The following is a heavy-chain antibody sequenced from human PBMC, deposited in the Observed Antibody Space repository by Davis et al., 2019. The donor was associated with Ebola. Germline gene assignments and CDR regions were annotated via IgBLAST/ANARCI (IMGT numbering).Heavy chain of an antibody. CDR2: IIPILGIA. D-gene: IGHD1-20*01. CDR3: ARDNWNQNWFDP. V-gene: IGHV1-69*04. Sequence: SVKVSYKASGGTFSSYAISWVRQAPGQGLEWMGRIIPILGIANYAQKFQGRVTITADKSTNTAYMELSSLRSEDTAVYYCARDNWNQNWFDPWGQGTLVTVSS. J-gene: IGHJ5*02. CDR1: GGTFSSYA.